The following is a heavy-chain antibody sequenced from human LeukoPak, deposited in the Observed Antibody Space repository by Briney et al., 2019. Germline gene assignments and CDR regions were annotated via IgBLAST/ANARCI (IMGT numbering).Heavy chain of an antibody. J-gene: IGHJ4*02. V-gene: IGHV3-53*01. Sequence: TGGSLRLSCAASGFTFSSKYMSWVRQAPGKGLEWVSVIYSGGSTYYADSVKGRFTISRDNSKNTLNLQMNSLRAEDTAFYYCATLTGDGGIDYWGQGTLVTVSS. CDR3: ATLTGDGGIDY. CDR1: GFTFSSKY. CDR2: IYSGGST. D-gene: IGHD7-27*01.